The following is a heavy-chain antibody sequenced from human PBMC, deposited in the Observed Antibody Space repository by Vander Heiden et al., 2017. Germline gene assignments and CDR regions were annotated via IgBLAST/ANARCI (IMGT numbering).Heavy chain of an antibody. CDR1: IGSIRGRSYY. CDR2: IYYSGNT. CDR3: ARPYDTRRIDAFDI. D-gene: IGHD3-22*01. J-gene: IGHJ3*02. Sequence: QLQVQESGPGLVKPSETLSLTCTVSIGSIRGRSYYWAWIRKPPGKGLEWIGSIYYSGNTYYNPSLKSRVTISVDTSKNQFSLKLDSVSAADTAVYYCARPYDTRRIDAFDIWDQGTMVTVSS. V-gene: IGHV4-39*01.